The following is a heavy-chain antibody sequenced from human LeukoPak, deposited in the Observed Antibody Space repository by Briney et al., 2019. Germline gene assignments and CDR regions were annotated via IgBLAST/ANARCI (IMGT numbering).Heavy chain of an antibody. J-gene: IGHJ3*02. CDR3: ARVIMTTVTTDAFDI. CDR2: IYSGGST. Sequence: PGGSLRLSCAASGFTVSSNYMSWVRQAPGKGLEWVSVIYSGGSTYYADSVKGRFTISRDNSKNTLYLQMNSLRAEDTAVYYCARVIMTTVTTDAFDIWGQGTMVTVSS. V-gene: IGHV3-66*01. D-gene: IGHD4-17*01. CDR1: GFTVSSNY.